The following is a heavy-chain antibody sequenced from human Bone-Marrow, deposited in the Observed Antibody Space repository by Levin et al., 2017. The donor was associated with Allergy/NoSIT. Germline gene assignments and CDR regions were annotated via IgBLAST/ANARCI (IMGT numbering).Heavy chain of an antibody. CDR3: AKDLYSILPYYYDSSGPPAPLAPDFDY. Sequence: PGGSLRLSCAASGFTFSSYGMHWVRQAPGKGLEWVAVISYDGSNKYYADSVKGRFTISRDNSKNTLYLQMNSLRAEDTAVYYCAKDLYSILPYYYDSSGPPAPLAPDFDYWGQGTLVTVSS. CDR1: GFTFSSYG. CDR2: ISYDGSNK. J-gene: IGHJ4*02. V-gene: IGHV3-30*18. D-gene: IGHD3-22*01.